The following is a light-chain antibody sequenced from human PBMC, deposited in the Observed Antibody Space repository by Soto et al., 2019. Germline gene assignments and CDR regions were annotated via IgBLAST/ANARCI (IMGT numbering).Light chain of an antibody. CDR3: QQAHSFPYT. J-gene: IGKJ2*01. CDR1: QGISTW. CDR2: SAS. Sequence: DIQMTQSPSSVSASVGDRVTITCRASQGISTWVAWFQQKPGKAPTLLIYSASTLQSGVPSRFSGSGSGTDFTLTITSLRPEDVATYYCQQAHSFPYTFGQGTKLEI. V-gene: IGKV1D-12*01.